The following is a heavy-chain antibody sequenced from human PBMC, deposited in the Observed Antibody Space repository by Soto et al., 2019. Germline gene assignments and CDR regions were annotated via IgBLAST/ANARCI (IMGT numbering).Heavy chain of an antibody. D-gene: IGHD4-17*01. CDR1: GGSISSSSYY. CDR3: ARQADRAPTVVRF. V-gene: IGHV4-39*01. Sequence: SETLSLTSTVSGGSISSSSYYWGWIRQPPGKGLEWIGSIYYSGSTYYNPSLKSRVTISVDTSKNQFSLKLSSVTAADTAVYYCARQADRAPTVVRFWGQGTLVTVSS. CDR2: IYYSGST. J-gene: IGHJ4*02.